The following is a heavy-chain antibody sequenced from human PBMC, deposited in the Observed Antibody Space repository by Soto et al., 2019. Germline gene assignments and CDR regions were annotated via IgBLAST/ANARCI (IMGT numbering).Heavy chain of an antibody. J-gene: IGHJ4*02. CDR3: ARTDGYEIEY. D-gene: IGHD5-12*01. V-gene: IGHV5-51*01. Sequence: GESLKISCKGAGYSFVSYCIAWVRQRPGKGLEWMGIIYPGDSDSTYSPSSQGQVTLSVDKSINTVFLQWSSLEASDTAMYYCARTDGYEIEYWGQGTQVTVSS. CDR1: GYSFVSYC. CDR2: IYPGDSDS.